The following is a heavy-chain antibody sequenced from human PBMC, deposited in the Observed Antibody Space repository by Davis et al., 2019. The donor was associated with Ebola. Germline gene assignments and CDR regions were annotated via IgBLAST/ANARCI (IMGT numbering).Heavy chain of an antibody. CDR3: ARGSGVIASPDY. D-gene: IGHD6-6*01. J-gene: IGHJ4*02. CDR1: GYTFTSYG. V-gene: IGHV1-69*04. Sequence: SVKVSCKASGYTFTSYGISWVRQAPGQGLEWMGRIIPILGIANYAQKFQGRVTITADKSTSTAYMELSSLRSEDTAVYYCARGSGVIASPDYWGQGTLVTVSS. CDR2: IIPILGIA.